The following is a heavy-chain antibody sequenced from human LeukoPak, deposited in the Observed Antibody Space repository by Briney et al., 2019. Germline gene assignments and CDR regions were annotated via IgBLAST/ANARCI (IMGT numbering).Heavy chain of an antibody. CDR1: GYTFTTDG. CDR2: ISGYNGNR. Sequence: VASVNVSCKASGYTFTTDGISGGRRAPGQGREGRGGISGYNGNRNYAQKRQGRGAMTTDTSTSTAYMERRSLRSDDTAVYYSPRGARPEWVDYDSSGYYLELNYWGQGTLVTVSS. D-gene: IGHD3-22*01. CDR3: PRGARPEWVDYDSSGYYLELNY. V-gene: IGHV1-18*01. J-gene: IGHJ4*02.